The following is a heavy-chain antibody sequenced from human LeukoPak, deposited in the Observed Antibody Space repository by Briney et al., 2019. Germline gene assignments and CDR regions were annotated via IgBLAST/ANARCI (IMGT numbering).Heavy chain of an antibody. CDR2: ISITGDST. D-gene: IGHD2-15*01. V-gene: IGHV3-23*01. CDR1: AFTFSTYT. CDR3: AKGSSGGWPYYFDH. Sequence: GGSLRVSCAASAFTFSTYTMGWVRQVPGKGLEWFSAISITGDSTYYADSVKGRFTISRDNSKNTLYLQMNSLTAEDTALYYCAKGSSGGWPYYFDHWGQGTLVTVSS. J-gene: IGHJ4*01.